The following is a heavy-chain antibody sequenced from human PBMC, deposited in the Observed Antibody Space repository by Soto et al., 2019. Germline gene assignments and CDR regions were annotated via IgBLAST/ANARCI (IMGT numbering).Heavy chain of an antibody. CDR3: ARARMYSGAYHDY. Sequence: QVQLVQSRPEVESPGASVKVSCKASGYTFSNFGINWVRQAPGQGLEWMGWITPYNGNANYAQKHQDRLTITTDTSTNTAYLELRSLRSDDTAVYFCARARMYSGAYHDYWGQGTLVTVSS. V-gene: IGHV1-18*04. CDR1: GYTFSNFG. CDR2: ITPYNGNA. D-gene: IGHD1-26*01. J-gene: IGHJ4*02.